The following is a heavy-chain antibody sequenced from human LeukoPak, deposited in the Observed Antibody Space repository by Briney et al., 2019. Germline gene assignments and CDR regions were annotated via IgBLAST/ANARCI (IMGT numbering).Heavy chain of an antibody. J-gene: IGHJ6*03. CDR2: IYYSGST. CDR1: GGSISSYY. Sequence: SETLSLTCTVSGGSISSYYWSWIRQPPGKGLEWIGYIYYSGSTNYNPSLKSRVTISVDTSKNQFSLKLTSVTAAATAVYYCARLGQQLVPDSYYYYYYMDVWGKGTTVTVSS. D-gene: IGHD6-13*01. CDR3: ARLGQQLVPDSYYYYYYMDV. V-gene: IGHV4-59*08.